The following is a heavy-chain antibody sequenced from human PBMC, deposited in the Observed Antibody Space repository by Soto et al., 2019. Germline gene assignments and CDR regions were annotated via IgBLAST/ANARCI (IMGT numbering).Heavy chain of an antibody. J-gene: IGHJ4*02. CDR2: INHSGST. V-gene: IGHV4-34*01. CDR1: GGSFSGYY. CDR3: ARAGGLWFGEFIDY. D-gene: IGHD3-10*01. Sequence: AETLSLTCAVYGGSFSGYYWSWIRQPPGKGLEWIGEINHSGSTNYNPSLKSRVTISVDTSKNQFSLKLSSVTAADTAVYYCARAGGLWFGEFIDYWGQGTLVTVSS.